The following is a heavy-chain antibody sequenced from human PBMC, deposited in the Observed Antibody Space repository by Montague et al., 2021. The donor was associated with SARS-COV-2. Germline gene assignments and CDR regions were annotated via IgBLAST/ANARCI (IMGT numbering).Heavy chain of an antibody. CDR2: IYYSGST. J-gene: IGHJ3*02. CDR3: ARGPRAFDI. CDR1: GGSISSYY. Sequence: SETLSLTCTVSGGSISSYYWSRIRQPPGKGLEWIGYIYYSGSTNYNPSLKSRVTISVDTSKNQFSLKLSSVTAADTAVYYCARGPRAFDIWGQGTVVTVSS. V-gene: IGHV4-59*01.